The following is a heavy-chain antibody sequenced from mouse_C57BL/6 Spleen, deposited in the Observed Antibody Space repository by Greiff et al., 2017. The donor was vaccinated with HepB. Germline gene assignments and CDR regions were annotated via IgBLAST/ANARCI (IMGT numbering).Heavy chain of an antibody. J-gene: IGHJ4*01. CDR2: IDPEDGET. V-gene: IGHV14-2*01. D-gene: IGHD1-1*01. Sequence: EVQLVQSGAELVQPGASLKLSCTASVFNIQDDYMYWVIQRTEQCLEWIGRIDPEDGETKYAPKFQGKATIASDTSSNSAYLQLSSLTSEDTAVYYCAKRGTKVGESFYYAIGYWGQGTPVTISP. CDR1: VFNIQDDY. CDR3: AKRGTKVGESFYYAIGY.